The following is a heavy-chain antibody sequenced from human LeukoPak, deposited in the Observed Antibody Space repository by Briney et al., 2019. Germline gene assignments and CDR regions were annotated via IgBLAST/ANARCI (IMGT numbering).Heavy chain of an antibody. CDR1: GFTFSSYG. D-gene: IGHD3-10*01. CDR2: ISGSGGST. V-gene: IGHV3-23*01. J-gene: IGHJ4*02. CDR3: ANLITMVRGNFDY. Sequence: PGGSLRLSCAASGFTFSSYGMHWVRQAPGKGLEWVSAISGSGGSTYYADSVKGRFTISRDNSKNTLYLQMNSLRAEGTAVYYCANLITMVRGNFDYWGQGTLVTVSS.